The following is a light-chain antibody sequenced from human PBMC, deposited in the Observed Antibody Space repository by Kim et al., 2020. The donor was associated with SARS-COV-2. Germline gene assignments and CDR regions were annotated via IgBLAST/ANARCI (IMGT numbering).Light chain of an antibody. CDR1: QSVLYSSNNKNY. CDR3: QQFYSTPLT. Sequence: DIVMTQSPDSLAVSLGERATINCKSSQSVLYSSNNKNYLAWYQQKPGQPPKLLIYWASTRESGVPDRFSGSGSGTDFTLTISSLQAEDVAEYYCQQFYSTPLTFGGGTKVDIK. V-gene: IGKV4-1*01. CDR2: WAS. J-gene: IGKJ4*01.